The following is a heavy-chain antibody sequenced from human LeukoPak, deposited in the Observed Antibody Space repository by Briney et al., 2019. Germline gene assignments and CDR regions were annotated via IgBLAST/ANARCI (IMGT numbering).Heavy chain of an antibody. J-gene: IGHJ4*02. D-gene: IGHD4-17*01. CDR3: ARGRDDYGDPLDY. Sequence: GASVKVSCKASGYTFTSYAMHWVRLAPGQRLEWMGWINAGNGNTKYSQKFQGRVTITRDTSASTAYMELSSLRSEDTAVYYCARGRDDYGDPLDYWGQGTLVTVSS. CDR1: GYTFTSYA. CDR2: INAGNGNT. V-gene: IGHV1-3*01.